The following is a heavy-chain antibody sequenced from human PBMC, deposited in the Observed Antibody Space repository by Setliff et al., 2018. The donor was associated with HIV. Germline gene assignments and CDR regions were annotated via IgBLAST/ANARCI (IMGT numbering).Heavy chain of an antibody. CDR1: GYTFTSYD. CDR3: ARGGGTMIVVAQDY. CDR2: ISAYNGNT. J-gene: IGHJ4*02. Sequence: ASVKVSCKASGYTFTSYDINWVRQATGQGLEWMGWISAYNGNTNYAQKLQGRVTMTTDTSTSTAYMELRSLRSDDTAVYYCARGGGTMIVVAQDYWGQGTLVTVSS. D-gene: IGHD3-22*01. V-gene: IGHV1-18*01.